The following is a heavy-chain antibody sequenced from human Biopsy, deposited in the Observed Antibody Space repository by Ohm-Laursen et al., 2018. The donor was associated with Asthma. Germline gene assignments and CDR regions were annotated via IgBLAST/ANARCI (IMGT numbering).Heavy chain of an antibody. CDR1: SGSGGYMRSGNYY. J-gene: IGHJ6*02. V-gene: IGHV4-39*01. D-gene: IGHD6-13*01. CDR2: IYYSGTT. CDR3: VRGSSSWHHGPFHYYYGLDV. Sequence: SETLSLTCSLSSGSGGYMRSGNYYWGWIRQPPGKGLEWIGSIYYSGTTYYNPPLESRVTVSADTSKNRFSLKLTSVTAADTAVYYCVRGSSSWHHGPFHYYYGLDVWGQGTTATVSS.